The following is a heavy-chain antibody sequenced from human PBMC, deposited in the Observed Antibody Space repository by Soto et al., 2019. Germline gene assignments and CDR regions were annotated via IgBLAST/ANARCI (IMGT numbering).Heavy chain of an antibody. D-gene: IGHD3-22*01. CDR1: GGTFNKYA. CDR3: ARQFDYDTSGYYYAY. Sequence: SVKVSCKASGGTFNKYAIDWVRQAPGQGLEWMGGIIPLFGTANYAQKFQGRVTITADEATSTAYMELSSLRSEDTAVYYCARQFDYDTSGYYYAYWGQGTLVTVS. V-gene: IGHV1-69*13. CDR2: IIPLFGTA. J-gene: IGHJ4*02.